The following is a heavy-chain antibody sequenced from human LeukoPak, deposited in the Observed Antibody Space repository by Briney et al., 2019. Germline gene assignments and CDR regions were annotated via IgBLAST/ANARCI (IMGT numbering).Heavy chain of an antibody. J-gene: IGHJ5*02. Sequence: ASVKVSCKASGYTFTSYDISWVRQATGQGLEWMGWMNPNSGNTGYAQKFQGRVTMTRNTSISTAYMELSSLRSEDTAVYYCARGPSITMVRGAKFGWFDPWGQGTLVTVSS. D-gene: IGHD3-10*01. CDR2: MNPNSGNT. CDR1: GYTFTSYD. V-gene: IGHV1-8*01. CDR3: ARGPSITMVRGAKFGWFDP.